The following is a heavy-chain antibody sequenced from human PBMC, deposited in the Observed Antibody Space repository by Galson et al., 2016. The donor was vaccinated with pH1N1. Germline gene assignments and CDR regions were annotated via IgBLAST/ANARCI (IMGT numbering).Heavy chain of an antibody. D-gene: IGHD4-17*01. J-gene: IGHJ4*02. CDR2: ISGRGEST. Sequence: SLRLSCAASGFTFSSYAMSWVRQAPGKGLEWVSDISGRGESTYYSDSVKGHLTISRDNSKNTLYLQMNSLRTEDTAVYYCAKDLSSDYGDYGLDYWGQGNLVTVSS. V-gene: IGHV3-23*01. CDR1: GFTFSSYA. CDR3: AKDLSSDYGDYGLDY.